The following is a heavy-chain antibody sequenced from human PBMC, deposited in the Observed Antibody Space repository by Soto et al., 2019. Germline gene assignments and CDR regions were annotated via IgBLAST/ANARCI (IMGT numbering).Heavy chain of an antibody. CDR1: GYTFTSYG. D-gene: IGHD4-17*01. CDR2: ISAYNGNT. CDR3: ARDQEPDLGYGDDAFDI. Sequence: GASVKVSCKASGYTFTSYGISCVRQAPGQGLEWMGWISAYNGNTNYAQKLQGRVTMTTDTSTSTAYMELRSLRSDDTAVYYCARDQEPDLGYGDDAFDIWGQGTMVTVSS. J-gene: IGHJ3*02. V-gene: IGHV1-18*01.